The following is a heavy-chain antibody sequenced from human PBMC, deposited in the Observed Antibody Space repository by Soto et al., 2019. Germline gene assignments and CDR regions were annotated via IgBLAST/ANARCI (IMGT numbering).Heavy chain of an antibody. CDR1: GGTFSSYA. V-gene: IGHV1-69*01. D-gene: IGHD6-13*01. Sequence: QVQLVQSGAEVKKPGSSVKVSCKASGGTFSSYAISWVRQAPGQGLEWMGGIIPIFGTANYAQKFQGRVTITADESTSTAYMELSGLRSEDTAVYYCARDRAKHSSSWYWFDPCGQGTLVTVSS. J-gene: IGHJ5*02. CDR2: IIPIFGTA. CDR3: ARDRAKHSSSWYWFDP.